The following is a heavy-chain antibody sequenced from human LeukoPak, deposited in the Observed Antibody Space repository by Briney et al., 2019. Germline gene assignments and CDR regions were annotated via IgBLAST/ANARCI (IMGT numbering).Heavy chain of an antibody. D-gene: IGHD2-15*01. J-gene: IGHJ4*02. Sequence: PGGSLRLSCAASGFTFSSYGMHWVRQAPGKGLEWVAFIRYDGSNKYYADSVKGRFTISRDNSKNTLYLQMNSLRAEDTAVYYCAKDGRKWVVAADYFDYWGQGTLVTVSS. V-gene: IGHV3-30*02. CDR3: AKDGRKWVVAADYFDY. CDR2: IRYDGSNK. CDR1: GFTFSSYG.